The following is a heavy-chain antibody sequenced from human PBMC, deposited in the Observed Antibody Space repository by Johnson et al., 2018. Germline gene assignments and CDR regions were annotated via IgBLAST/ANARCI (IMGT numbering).Heavy chain of an antibody. D-gene: IGHD3-22*01. V-gene: IGHV3-11*01. Sequence: VQLVESGGGLVKPGGSLRLSCAASGFTFSDYYMSWIRQAPGKGLEWVSHISSSGSTIYYADSVKGRFTISRDNAKNSLYLQMNILRAEDTAVYYCAKNYYDSSGYYSPFDYWGQGTLVTVSS. J-gene: IGHJ4*02. CDR2: ISSSGSTI. CDR3: AKNYYDSSGYYSPFDY. CDR1: GFTFSDYY.